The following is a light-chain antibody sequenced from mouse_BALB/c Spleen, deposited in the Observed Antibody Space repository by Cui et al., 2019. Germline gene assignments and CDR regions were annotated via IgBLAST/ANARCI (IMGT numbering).Light chain of an antibody. Sequence: QIALIQSPAIMSASPGEMVTMTCSASSSVSNMYWYQHRPGSSPRLLIYDTSNLASGVPVRISGSGSGTSYSLTISRMVAKDAATYYSQHWSSYPRTFGGGTKLEIK. J-gene: IGKJ1*01. V-gene: IGKV4-55*01. CDR1: SSVSN. CDR3: QHWSSYPRT. CDR2: DTS.